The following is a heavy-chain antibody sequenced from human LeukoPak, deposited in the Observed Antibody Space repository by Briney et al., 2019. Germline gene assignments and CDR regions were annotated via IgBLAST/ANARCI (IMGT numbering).Heavy chain of an antibody. V-gene: IGHV3-30*18. CDR1: GFTFSSYG. CDR3: AKDSSPVDYYYYGMDV. J-gene: IGHJ6*02. CDR2: ISNDGSNK. Sequence: GRSLRLSCAASGFTFSSYGMHWVRQAPGKGLEWVAVISNDGSNKYYADSVKGRFTISRDNSKNTLYLQMNSLRAEDTAVYYCAKDSSPVDYYYYGMDVWGQGTTVTVSS.